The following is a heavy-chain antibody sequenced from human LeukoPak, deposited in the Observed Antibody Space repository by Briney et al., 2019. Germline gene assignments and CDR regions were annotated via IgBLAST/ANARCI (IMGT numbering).Heavy chain of an antibody. J-gene: IGHJ4*02. V-gene: IGHV6-1*01. CDR3: ARARLGYSSGWGEYYFDY. CDR1: GDSVSSNSAT. Sequence: SQTLSLTCAISGDSVSSNSATWNWIRQSPSRGLEWLGRTYYRSKWDTDYPVSVKSRITINPDTSKNQFSLQLSSVTAADTAVYYCARARLGYSSGWGEYYFDYWGQGTLVTVSS. D-gene: IGHD6-19*01. CDR2: TYYRSKWDT.